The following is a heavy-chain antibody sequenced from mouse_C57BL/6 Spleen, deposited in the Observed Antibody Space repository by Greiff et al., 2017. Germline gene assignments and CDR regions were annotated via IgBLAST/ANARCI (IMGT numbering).Heavy chain of an antibody. CDR2: ISSGGSYT. CDR1: GFTFSSYG. CDR3: EGTTVVGRAMDY. V-gene: IGHV5-6*01. J-gene: IGHJ4*01. Sequence: EVKLMASGGDLVKPGGSLKLSCAASGFTFSSYGMSWVRQTPDKRLEWVATISSGGSYTYYPDSVKGRFTISRDNAKNTLYLQMSSLKSEDTAMYYCEGTTVVGRAMDYWGQGTSVTVSS. D-gene: IGHD1-1*01.